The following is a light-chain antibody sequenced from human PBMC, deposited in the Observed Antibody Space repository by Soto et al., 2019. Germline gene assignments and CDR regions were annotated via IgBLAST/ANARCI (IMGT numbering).Light chain of an antibody. CDR1: RSISSH. Sequence: EIVLTQSPGTLSLSPGERATLSCRSSRSISSHLTWYQQKPGQAPRLLIYDASNRATDIPARFSGSGSGTDFTLTISSLEPEDFAVYYCQRRDWPLAFGVGTKVEIK. CDR2: DAS. CDR3: QRRDWPLA. J-gene: IGKJ4*01. V-gene: IGKV3-11*01.